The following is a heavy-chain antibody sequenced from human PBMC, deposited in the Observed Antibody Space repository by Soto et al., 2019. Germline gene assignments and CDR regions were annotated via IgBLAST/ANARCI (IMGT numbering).Heavy chain of an antibody. CDR1: GYTFTSYA. CDR3: ARASHGDYPVGDFDI. Sequence: GASVKVSCKASGYTFTSYAMHWVRQAPGQRLEWMGWINAGNGNTKYSQKFQGRVTITRDTSASTAYMELSSLRSEDTAVYYCARASHGDYPVGDFDIWGQGTMVTVSS. CDR2: INAGNGNT. D-gene: IGHD4-17*01. V-gene: IGHV1-3*01. J-gene: IGHJ3*02.